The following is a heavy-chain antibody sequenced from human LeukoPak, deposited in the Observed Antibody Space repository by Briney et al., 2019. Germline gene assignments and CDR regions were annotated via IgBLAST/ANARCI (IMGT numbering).Heavy chain of an antibody. V-gene: IGHV3-48*01. D-gene: IGHD4-17*01. CDR1: GFTFSTYS. CDR2: ISSSGGTM. J-gene: IGHJ5*02. CDR3: ARDKRSVNWFDP. Sequence: GGSLRLSCAVSGFTFSTYSMNWVRQAPGKGLEWVSYISSSGGTMYYADSVKGRFPISRDTAKNSLYLQMNSLGVEDTAVYYCARDKRSVNWFDPWGLGTLVTVSS.